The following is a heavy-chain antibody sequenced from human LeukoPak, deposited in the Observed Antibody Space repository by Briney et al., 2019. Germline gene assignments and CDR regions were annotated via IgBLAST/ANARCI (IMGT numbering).Heavy chain of an antibody. CDR3: ARRANSGWSNYYYYYMDV. Sequence: PSETLSLTCTVSGGSISSSSYYWGWIRQPPGKGLEWIGSIYYSGSTYYNPSLKSRVSISVDTSKNQFSLKLSSVTAADTAVYYCARRANSGWSNYYYYYMDVWGKGTTVTVSS. D-gene: IGHD6-19*01. V-gene: IGHV4-39*07. CDR1: GGSISSSSYY. J-gene: IGHJ6*03. CDR2: IYYSGST.